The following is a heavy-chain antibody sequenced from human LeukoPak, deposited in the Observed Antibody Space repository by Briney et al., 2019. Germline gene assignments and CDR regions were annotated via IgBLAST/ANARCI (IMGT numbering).Heavy chain of an antibody. D-gene: IGHD3-16*01. CDR1: GFTFSSYE. CDR2: ISSSGSTI. CDR3: ARDEGDHNWFDP. Sequence: GGSLRLSCAASGFTFSSYEMNWVRQAPGKGLEWISYISSSGSTIYYADSVKGRFTISRDNSKNTLYLQMNSLRAEDTAVYYCARDEGDHNWFDPWGQGTLVTVSS. J-gene: IGHJ5*02. V-gene: IGHV3-48*03.